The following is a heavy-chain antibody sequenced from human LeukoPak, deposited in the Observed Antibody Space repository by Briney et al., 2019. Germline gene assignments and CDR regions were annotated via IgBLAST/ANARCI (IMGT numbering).Heavy chain of an antibody. CDR1: GFTFSSYG. CDR2: IRYDGSNK. V-gene: IGHV3-30*02. D-gene: IGHD6-13*01. CDR3: AKMAYSSSWFLTYYYMDV. Sequence: PSGGSLRLSCAASGFTFSSYGMHWVRQAPGKGLEWVAFIRYDGSNKYYADSVKGRFTISRDNSKNTLYLQMNSLRAEDTAVYYCAKMAYSSSWFLTYYYMDVWGKGTTVTVSS. J-gene: IGHJ6*03.